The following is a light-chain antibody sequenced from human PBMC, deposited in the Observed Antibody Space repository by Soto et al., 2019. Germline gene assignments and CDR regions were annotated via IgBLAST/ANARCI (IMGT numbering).Light chain of an antibody. CDR2: GAS. CDR1: QDITRW. J-gene: IGKJ4*01. CDR3: QQTNTFPLT. Sequence: EIQMTQSPSSVSGSVGDRVTITCRASQDITRWLAWYQQKPGKAPKLLIYGASSLQSGVPSRFSGSGSETDFTLTISSLQPEDSATYYCQQTNTFPLTFGGGTKVDIK. V-gene: IGKV1-12*01.